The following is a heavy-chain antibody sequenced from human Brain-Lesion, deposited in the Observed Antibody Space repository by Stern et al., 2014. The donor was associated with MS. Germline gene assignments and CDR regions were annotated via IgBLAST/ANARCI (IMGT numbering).Heavy chain of an antibody. CDR2: FDTKDGET. CDR3: ATLSPGAGGNYYRHFDY. D-gene: IGHD1-26*01. J-gene: IGHJ4*02. Sequence: VQLVESGAEVKKPGASVKVSCKVSGYTLTELSMYWVRQAPRKGLAWMGGFDTKDGETVYAQKFQGIVTMTEDSSTDTAYMELSSLRSEDTAVYYCATLSPGAGGNYYRHFDYWGQGTLVTVSS. V-gene: IGHV1-24*01. CDR1: GYTLTELS.